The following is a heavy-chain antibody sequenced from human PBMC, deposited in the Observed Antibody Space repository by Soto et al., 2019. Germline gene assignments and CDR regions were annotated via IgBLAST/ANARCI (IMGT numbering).Heavy chain of an antibody. V-gene: IGHV4-30-2*01. J-gene: IGHJ5*02. CDR2: IYHSGST. Sequence: QLQLRESGSGLVKPSQTLSLTCAVSGGSISSGGYSWSWIRQPPGKGLEWIGYIYHSGSTYYNPSLKSRVTISVDRSKNQFSLKLSSVTAADTAVYYCARVYSSSSSWFDPWGQGTLVTVSS. CDR1: GGSISSGGYS. CDR3: ARVYSSSSSWFDP. D-gene: IGHD6-6*01.